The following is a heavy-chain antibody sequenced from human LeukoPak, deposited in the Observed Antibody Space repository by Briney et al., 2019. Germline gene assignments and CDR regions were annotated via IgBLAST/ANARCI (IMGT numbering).Heavy chain of an antibody. V-gene: IGHV3-30*02. CDR2: IRYDGSNK. CDR1: GFTFSSYG. CDR3: AKDRESSTSNWFDP. D-gene: IGHD2-2*01. J-gene: IGHJ5*02. Sequence: PGGSLRLSCAASGFTFSSYGMHWVRQAPGKGLEWVAFIRYDGSNKYYADSVKGRFTISRDNSKNTLYLQMNSLRAEDTAVYYCAKDRESSTSNWFDPWGQGTLVTVSS.